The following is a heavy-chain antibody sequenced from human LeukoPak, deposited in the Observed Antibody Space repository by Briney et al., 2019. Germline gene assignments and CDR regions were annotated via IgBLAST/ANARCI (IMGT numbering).Heavy chain of an antibody. V-gene: IGHV1-2*02. CDR3: ARAGCSSTSCYKGGVDY. J-gene: IGHJ4*02. Sequence: ASVKVSCKASGYTFTGYYMHWVRQAPGQGLEWMGWINPNSGGTNYAQKFQGRVTMTRDTSISTAYMELSRLRSDDTAVYYCARAGCSSTSCYKGGVDYWGQGTLVTVSS. CDR2: INPNSGGT. CDR1: GYTFTGYY. D-gene: IGHD2-2*02.